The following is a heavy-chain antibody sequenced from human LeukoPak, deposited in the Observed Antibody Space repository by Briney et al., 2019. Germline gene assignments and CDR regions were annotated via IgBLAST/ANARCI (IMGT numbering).Heavy chain of an antibody. CDR3: ASPFAGRQTFDY. CDR1: GGSISSSSYY. J-gene: IGHJ4*02. Sequence: SETLSLTCTVSGGSISSSSYYWGWIRQPPGKGLEWIGSIYYSGSTYYNPSLKSRVTISVDTSKNQFSLKLSSVTAADTAVYYCASPFAGRQTFDYWGQGTLVTVSS. V-gene: IGHV4-39*01. CDR2: IYYSGST.